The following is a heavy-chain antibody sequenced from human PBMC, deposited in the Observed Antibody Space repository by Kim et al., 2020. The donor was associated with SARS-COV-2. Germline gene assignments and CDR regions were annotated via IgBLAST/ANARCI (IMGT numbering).Heavy chain of an antibody. D-gene: IGHD5-12*01. CDR2: IRSKAYGGTT. J-gene: IGHJ2*01. Sequence: GGSLRLSCTASGFTFGDYAMSWVRQAPGKGLEWVGFIRSKAYGGTTEYAASVKGRFTISRDDSKSIAYLQMNSLKTEDTAVYYCTSNEEMATIQSYWYFDLWGRGTLVTVSS. CDR3: TSNEEMATIQSYWYFDL. CDR1: GFTFGDYA. V-gene: IGHV3-49*04.